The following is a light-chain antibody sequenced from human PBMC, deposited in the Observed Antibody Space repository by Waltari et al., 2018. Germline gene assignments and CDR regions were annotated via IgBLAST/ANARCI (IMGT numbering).Light chain of an antibody. CDR1: SSDVGGYYY. J-gene: IGLJ3*02. CDR3: NSYTSSSTWV. Sequence: QSALTQPASVSGSPGQSITISCTGTSSDVGGYYYVFWYQQHPGKAPKLMIFDVSKRPSGVSNRFSGSKSGSTASLTISGLQAEDEADFYCNSYTSSSTWVFGGGTKLTVL. V-gene: IGLV2-14*01. CDR2: DVS.